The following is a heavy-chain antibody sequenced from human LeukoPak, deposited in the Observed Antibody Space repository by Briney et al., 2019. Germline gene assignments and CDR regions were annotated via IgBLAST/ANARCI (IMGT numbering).Heavy chain of an antibody. CDR1: GFPLSSYA. CDR2: TSSSDAGT. Sequence: GGSLRLSCAVSGFPLSSYAMSWVRQAPGKGLEWVSATSSSDAGTYYADSVRGRFTISRDNSKNTLFLQMSSLRAEDTAIYYCAKSKPDNCGGDCYFDYWGQGTLVTVSS. CDR3: AKSKPDNCGGDCYFDY. D-gene: IGHD2-21*02. J-gene: IGHJ4*02. V-gene: IGHV3-23*01.